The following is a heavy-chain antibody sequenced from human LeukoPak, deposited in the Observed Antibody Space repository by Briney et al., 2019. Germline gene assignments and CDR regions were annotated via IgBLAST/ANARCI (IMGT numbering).Heavy chain of an antibody. CDR2: IYSGGST. J-gene: IGHJ6*02. CDR1: GFTVSSNY. V-gene: IGHV3-66*01. D-gene: IGHD2-21*01. CDR3: ARVIDSYYYYGMDV. Sequence: SGGSLRLSCAASGFTVSSNYMSWVRQAPGKGLEWVSVIYSGGSTYYADSVKGRFTISRDNSKNTLYLQMNSLRAEDTAVYYCARVIDSYYYYGMDVWGQGTTVTVSS.